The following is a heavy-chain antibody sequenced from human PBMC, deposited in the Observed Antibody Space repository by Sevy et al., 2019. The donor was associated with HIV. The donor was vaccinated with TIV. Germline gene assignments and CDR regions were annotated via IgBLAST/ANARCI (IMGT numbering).Heavy chain of an antibody. CDR3: AREGCTKPHDY. CDR2: LSFGCGEI. D-gene: IGHD2-8*01. J-gene: IGHJ4*02. V-gene: IGHV3-23*01. Sequence: GESLKISCAASGFTFSKYSMSWVHQPPGKGLEWVSTLSFGCGEINYADSVKGRFTISRDNSKSSVYLQMNNLRPEDTAVYYCAREGCTKPHDYWGQGTLVTVSS. CDR1: GFTFSKYS.